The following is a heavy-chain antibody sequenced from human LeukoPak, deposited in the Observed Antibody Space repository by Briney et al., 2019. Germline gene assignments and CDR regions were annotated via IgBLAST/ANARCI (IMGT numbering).Heavy chain of an antibody. CDR2: IYYSGNT. CDR1: GYSISSGYY. V-gene: IGHV4-38-2*02. Sequence: SETLSLTCTVSGYSISSGYYWGWIRQPPGKGLEWIGSIYYSGNTCYNASLKSRVTISVDTSKNQFSLKLSSVTAADTAVYYRARIPSDGYNRRRGIFDYWGQGTLVTVSS. D-gene: IGHD5-24*01. J-gene: IGHJ4*02. CDR3: ARIPSDGYNRRRGIFDY.